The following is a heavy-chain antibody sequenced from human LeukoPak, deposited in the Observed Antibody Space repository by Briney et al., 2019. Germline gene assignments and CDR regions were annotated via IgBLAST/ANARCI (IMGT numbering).Heavy chain of an antibody. CDR1: GFTFSRYW. J-gene: IGHJ4*02. CDR3: ARGEAFCDY. V-gene: IGHV3-7*05. CDR2: IKEDGTKT. Sequence: PGGSLRLSCAASGFTFSRYWMTWVRQAPGKGLEWVANIKEDGTKTYYVDPVKGRFTISRDNAQNSLYLQMKSLTPEDTAVYFCARGEAFCDYWGQGALVTVSS.